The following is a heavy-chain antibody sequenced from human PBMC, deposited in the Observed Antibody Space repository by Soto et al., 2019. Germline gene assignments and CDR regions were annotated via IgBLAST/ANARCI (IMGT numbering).Heavy chain of an antibody. Sequence: QVQLQQWGAGLLKPSETLSLTCAVYGGSFSGYYWSWIRQPPGKGLEWIGEINHSGSTNYNPSLKSRVTISVDTSKNQFSLKLSSVTAADTAVYYCARGRGIAAAAPFDYWGQGTLVTVSS. D-gene: IGHD6-13*01. CDR2: INHSGST. CDR3: ARGRGIAAAAPFDY. CDR1: GGSFSGYY. V-gene: IGHV4-34*01. J-gene: IGHJ4*02.